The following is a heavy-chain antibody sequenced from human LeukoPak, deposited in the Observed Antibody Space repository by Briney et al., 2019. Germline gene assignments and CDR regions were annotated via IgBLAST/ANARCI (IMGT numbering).Heavy chain of an antibody. Sequence: PGGSLRLSCAASGFTFSSYGMHWVRQAPGKGLEWVAFIRYDGSNKYYADSVKGRFTISRDNSKNTLYLQMNSLRAEDTAVYYCAKDGGGSYYSYYYYMDVWGKGTRSPSP. V-gene: IGHV3-30*02. D-gene: IGHD1-26*01. CDR1: GFTFSSYG. CDR3: AKDGGGSYYSYYYYMDV. CDR2: IRYDGSNK. J-gene: IGHJ6*03.